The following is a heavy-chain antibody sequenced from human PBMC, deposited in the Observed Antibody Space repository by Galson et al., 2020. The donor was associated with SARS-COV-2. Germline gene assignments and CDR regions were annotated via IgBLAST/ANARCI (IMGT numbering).Heavy chain of an antibody. J-gene: IGHJ6*02. CDR1: GFTFSDHY. Sequence: GGSLRLSCAGSGFTFSDHYMDWVRQAPGKGLEWVGRGRNKPNSYTTEYAASVKGRFTISRDDSENSLYLQMNSLKTEDTAVYYCARAQGFCSGGTCYYYAMDVWGLGTTVTVSS. CDR2: GRNKPNSYTT. D-gene: IGHD2-15*01. V-gene: IGHV3-72*01. CDR3: ARAQGFCSGGTCYYYAMDV.